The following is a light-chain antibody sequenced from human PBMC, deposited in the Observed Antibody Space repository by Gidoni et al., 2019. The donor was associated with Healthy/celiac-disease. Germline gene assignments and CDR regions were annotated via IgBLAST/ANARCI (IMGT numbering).Light chain of an antibody. CDR2: GAS. Sequence: EIVFTQSPVTLSLSPGDRATLSCRASQSVSSSYLAWYQQKPGQAPRLLIYGASSRATGIPDRFSGSGSGTDFTLTISRLEPEDFAVYYCQQYGSSPWGFGQGTKVEIK. CDR3: QQYGSSPWG. J-gene: IGKJ1*01. CDR1: QSVSSSY. V-gene: IGKV3-20*01.